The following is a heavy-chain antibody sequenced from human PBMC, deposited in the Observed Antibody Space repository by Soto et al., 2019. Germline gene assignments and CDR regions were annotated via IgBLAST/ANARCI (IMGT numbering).Heavy chain of an antibody. CDR2: ISGSGGST. J-gene: IGHJ4*02. V-gene: IGHV3-23*01. CDR1: GFTFSSYA. CDR3: VKDVDRGGLYYFDY. Sequence: GGSLRLSCAASGFTFSSYAMSWVRQAPGKGLEWVSAISGSGGSTYYADSVKGRFTISRDNSKNTLYLQMNSLRAEDTAVYYCVKDVDRGGLYYFDYWGQGTLVTVSS. D-gene: IGHD2-21*01.